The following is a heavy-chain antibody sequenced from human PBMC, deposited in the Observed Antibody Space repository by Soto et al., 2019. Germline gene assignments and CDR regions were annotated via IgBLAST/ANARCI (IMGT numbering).Heavy chain of an antibody. CDR1: GGSISSYY. V-gene: IGHV4-59*01. D-gene: IGHD3-16*01. CDR3: ARVGDRISYMDV. Sequence: SETVSLTCTVSGGSISSYYWSWIRQPPGKGLEWIGYIYYSGSTNYNPSLKSRVTISVDTSKNQFSLKLSSVTAADTAVYYCARVGDRISYMDVWGKGTTVTVSS. J-gene: IGHJ6*03. CDR2: IYYSGST.